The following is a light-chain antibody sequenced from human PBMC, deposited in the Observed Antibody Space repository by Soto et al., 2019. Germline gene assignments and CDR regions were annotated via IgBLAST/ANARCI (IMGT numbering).Light chain of an antibody. CDR1: TSDVGGYNY. CDR2: EVS. Sequence: QSALTQPASVSGSPGQSITISCTGTTSDVGGYNYVSWYQQHPGKAPKLMIYEVSNRPSGISNRFSGSKSGNTASLTISGLQAEDEADYYCSSYTSINNWVFSGGTKLTVL. V-gene: IGLV2-14*01. CDR3: SSYTSINNWV. J-gene: IGLJ3*02.